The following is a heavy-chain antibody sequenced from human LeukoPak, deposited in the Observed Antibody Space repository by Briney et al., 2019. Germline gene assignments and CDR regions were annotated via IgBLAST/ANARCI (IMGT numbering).Heavy chain of an antibody. V-gene: IGHV4-59*01. CDR1: GGSISSYY. CDR3: ASSLVPAAIPYYYYYYMDV. J-gene: IGHJ6*03. Sequence: SETLSLTCTVSGGSISSYYWSWIRQPPGKGLEWIGYIYYSGSTNYNPSLKSRVTISVDTSKNQFSLKLSSVTAADMAVYYCASSLVPAAIPYYYYYYMDVWGKGTTVTVSS. D-gene: IGHD2-2*01. CDR2: IYYSGST.